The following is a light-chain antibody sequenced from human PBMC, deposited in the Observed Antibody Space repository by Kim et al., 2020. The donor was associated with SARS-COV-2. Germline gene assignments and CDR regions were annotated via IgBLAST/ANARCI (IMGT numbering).Light chain of an antibody. V-gene: IGKV3-20*01. J-gene: IGKJ1*01. CDR2: SSS. CDR3: QQSGSSPWT. Sequence: SPGERATLSCRASQSVSSIYLAWYQQRPGQAPRLLVYSSSSRATGIPDRFSGSGSGTDFTLTISRLEPEDFAVYYCQQSGSSPWTLGQGNKVDIK. CDR1: QSVSSIY.